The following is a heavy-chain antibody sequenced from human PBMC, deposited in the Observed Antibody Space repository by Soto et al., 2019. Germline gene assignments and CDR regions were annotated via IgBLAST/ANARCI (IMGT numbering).Heavy chain of an antibody. Sequence: SETLSLTCTVSGGSVSSYYWSWIRQSPGKGLEWIGLIYYSGSTKYKPSLKSRVSISVDTSKNQFSLKLSSVTAADTAVYYCAREWAGNYYDSSGYYRNWFDPWGQGTLVTVSS. CDR1: GGSVSSYY. CDR3: AREWAGNYYDSSGYYRNWFDP. D-gene: IGHD3-22*01. CDR2: IYYSGST. V-gene: IGHV4-59*02. J-gene: IGHJ5*02.